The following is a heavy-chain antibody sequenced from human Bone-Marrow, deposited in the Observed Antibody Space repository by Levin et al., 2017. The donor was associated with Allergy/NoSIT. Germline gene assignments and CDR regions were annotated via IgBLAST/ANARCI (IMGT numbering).Heavy chain of an antibody. CDR2: IRSKANSHAT. CDR3: CRLASGY. V-gene: IGHV3-73*01. Sequence: GGSLRLSCAASGLTFSDSAVHWVRQASGKGLEWVGRIRSKANSHATQYAASVRGRFTFSRDDSKNTAYLQMNSLKTEDTAVYYCCRLASGYWGQGALVTVSS. J-gene: IGHJ4*02. CDR1: GLTFSDSA.